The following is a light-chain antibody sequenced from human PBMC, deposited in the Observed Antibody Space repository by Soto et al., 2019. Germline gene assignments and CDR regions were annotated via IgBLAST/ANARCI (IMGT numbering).Light chain of an antibody. CDR1: SSDVGGFNY. CDR2: DVT. J-gene: IGLJ1*01. V-gene: IGLV2-14*03. CDR3: ASYTTSSTYV. Sequence: QSVLTQPASVSGSPGQSIAISCTGTSSDVGGFNYVSWYQQHPGKAPKLLIYDVTSRPSGVSDRFSGSKSANTASLTISGLQAEDEAEYSCASYTTSSTYVFRTGTKVPVL.